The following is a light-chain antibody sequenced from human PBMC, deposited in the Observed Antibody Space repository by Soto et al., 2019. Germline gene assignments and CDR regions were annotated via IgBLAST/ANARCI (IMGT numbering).Light chain of an antibody. V-gene: IGKV2-28*01. Sequence: DIVMTQSPLSLPVTPGEPASISCRSSQSLLHSNGYTYLDWYLQKPGQSPQLLIYLGSNRASGVPDRFSGSGSGTDFTLKISRVEAEDVGVYYCMQPLQSPITFGQGTLLEMK. CDR3: MQPLQSPIT. J-gene: IGKJ5*01. CDR1: QSLLHSNGYTY. CDR2: LGS.